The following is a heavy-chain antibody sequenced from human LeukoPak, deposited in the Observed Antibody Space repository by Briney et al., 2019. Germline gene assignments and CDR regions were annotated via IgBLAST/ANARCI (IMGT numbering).Heavy chain of an antibody. CDR3: ARARAVAGYFDY. CDR1: GGSISSSSYY. D-gene: IGHD6-19*01. CDR2: IYYSGST. Sequence: PSETLSLTCTVSGGSISSSSYYWGWIRQPPGKGLEWIGSIYYSGSTYYNPSLKSRVTISVDTSKNQFSLKPSSVTAADTAVYYCARARAVAGYFDYWGQGTLVTVSS. V-gene: IGHV4-39*07. J-gene: IGHJ4*02.